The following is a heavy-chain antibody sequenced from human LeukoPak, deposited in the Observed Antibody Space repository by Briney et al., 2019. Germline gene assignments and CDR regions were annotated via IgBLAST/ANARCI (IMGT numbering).Heavy chain of an antibody. CDR2: ISGSGGST. Sequence: GGSLRLSCAASGFTFSSYSMNWVRQAPGKGLEWVSAISGSGGSTYYADSVKGRFTISRDNSKNTLYLQMNSLRAEDTAVYYCAKIPGLLPYFDYWGQGTLVTVSS. J-gene: IGHJ4*02. D-gene: IGHD2/OR15-2a*01. V-gene: IGHV3-23*01. CDR1: GFTFSSYS. CDR3: AKIPGLLPYFDY.